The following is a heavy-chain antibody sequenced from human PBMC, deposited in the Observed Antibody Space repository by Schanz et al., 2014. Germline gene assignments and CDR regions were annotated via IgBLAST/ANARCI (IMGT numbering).Heavy chain of an antibody. V-gene: IGHV1-46*01. CDR3: ARDGHSSNWRSYFFYGLDV. Sequence: QVQWVQSGADVKKPGTAVKVSCKASEYTFTRHYMHWVRQAPGQGLEWMGIIHSTGGTTSHAQKFQGRVTMTRDTSTSTVYMELSSLRSEDTAIYYCARDGHSSNWRSYFFYGLDVWGQGTTVTVSS. CDR1: EYTFTRHY. J-gene: IGHJ6*02. D-gene: IGHD6-13*01. CDR2: IHSTGGTT.